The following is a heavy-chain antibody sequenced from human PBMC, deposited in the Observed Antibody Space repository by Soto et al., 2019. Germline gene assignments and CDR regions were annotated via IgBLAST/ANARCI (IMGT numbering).Heavy chain of an antibody. CDR3: ASEREQLVWRDNWFDP. J-gene: IGHJ5*02. CDR1: GYSFTSYY. CDR2: INPSGGST. V-gene: IGHV1-46*03. D-gene: IGHD6-6*01. Sequence: GASVKVSCTASGYSFTSYYMHWVRQAPGQGLEWMGIINPSGGSTSYAQKFQGRVTMTRDTSTSTVYMELSSLRSEDTAVYYCASEREQLVWRDNWFDPWGQGTLVTVSS.